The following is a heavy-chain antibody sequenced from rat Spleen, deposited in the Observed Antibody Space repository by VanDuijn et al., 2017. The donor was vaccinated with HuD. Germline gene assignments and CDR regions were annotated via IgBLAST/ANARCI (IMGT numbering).Heavy chain of an antibody. CDR2: ISSGGVTT. CDR3: ARLYYGFWYFDF. Sequence: EVQLAESGGGLVQPGNSLTLSCVASGFTFSNYYMAWVRQAPAKGLEWVASISSGGVTTHYRDSVKGRFTISRDNAKSTLYLQMDSLRSEDTATYYCARLYYGFWYFDFWGPGTMVTVSS. D-gene: IGHD1-7*01. CDR1: GFTFSNYY. V-gene: IGHV5S23*01. J-gene: IGHJ1*01.